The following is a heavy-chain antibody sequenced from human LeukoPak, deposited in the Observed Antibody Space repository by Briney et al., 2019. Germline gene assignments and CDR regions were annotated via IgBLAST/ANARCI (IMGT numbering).Heavy chain of an antibody. V-gene: IGHV4-39*07. D-gene: IGHD1-7*01. CDR1: GGSISSSSYY. CDR3: ARDSWYNRNYGGFDY. J-gene: IGHJ4*02. CDR2: IYYSGST. Sequence: SETLSLTCTVSGGSISSSSYYWGWIRQPPGKGLEWIGSIYYSGSTYYNPSLKSRVTISVDTSKNQFSLKLSSVTAADTAVYYCARDSWYNRNYGGFDYWGQGTLVTVSS.